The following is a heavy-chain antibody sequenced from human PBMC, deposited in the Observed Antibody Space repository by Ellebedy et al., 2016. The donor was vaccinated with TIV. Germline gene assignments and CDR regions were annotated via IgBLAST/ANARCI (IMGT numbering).Heavy chain of an antibody. D-gene: IGHD3-10*01. J-gene: IGHJ4*02. V-gene: IGHV4-4*02. CDR2: MYYFRTT. Sequence: MPSETLSLTCTVSGASVSSANWWNWIRQSPGTGLEWIGEMYYFRTTNYNPSLRGRVTISVDKSNNQFSLKLSSVTAADTAVYDCARADVRGAKFYFDLWGQGTLVTVSS. CDR3: ARADVRGAKFYFDL. CDR1: GASVSSANW.